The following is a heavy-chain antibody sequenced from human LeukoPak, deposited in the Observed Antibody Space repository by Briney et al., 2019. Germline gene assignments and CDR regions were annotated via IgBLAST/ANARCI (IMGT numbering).Heavy chain of an antibody. CDR1: GCTFSTYA. D-gene: IGHD3-22*01. CDR2: ISGSGGST. V-gene: IGHV3-23*01. CDR3: AKDLTDSSGYYSLDY. J-gene: IGHJ4*02. Sequence: PGGSLRLSCAASGCTFSTYAMSWVRQPPGKGLEWVSAISGSGGSTYYADSVKGRFTISRDTSKNTLYLQMNSLRAEDTAVYYCAKDLTDSSGYYSLDYWGQGTLVTVSS.